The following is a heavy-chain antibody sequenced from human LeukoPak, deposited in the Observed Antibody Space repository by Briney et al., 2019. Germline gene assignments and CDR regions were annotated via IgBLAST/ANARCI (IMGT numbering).Heavy chain of an antibody. CDR3: ARDDYGDYRLGY. J-gene: IGHJ4*02. D-gene: IGHD4-17*01. Sequence: ASVKVSCKASGYTFTNYDVNWVRQATGQGLEWMGWMNPNSGNTGYAQKFQGRVTITRNTSISTAYMELSSLRSEDTAVYYCARDDYGDYRLGYWGQGTLVTVSS. V-gene: IGHV1-8*03. CDR2: MNPNSGNT. CDR1: GYTFTNYD.